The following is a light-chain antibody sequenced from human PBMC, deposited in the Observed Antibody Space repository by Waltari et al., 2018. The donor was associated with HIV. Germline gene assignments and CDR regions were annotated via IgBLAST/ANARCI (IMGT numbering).Light chain of an antibody. CDR2: DAS. Sequence: EIVLTQSPAALSFSPGEGAILSCRASQSVSNYLAWYQQKPGQAPRLLIFDASKRATGIPARFSGSGSGTDFTLTISSLEPEDFALYYCQQRADWPITFGQGTRLDIK. V-gene: IGKV3-11*01. CDR1: QSVSNY. J-gene: IGKJ5*01. CDR3: QQRADWPIT.